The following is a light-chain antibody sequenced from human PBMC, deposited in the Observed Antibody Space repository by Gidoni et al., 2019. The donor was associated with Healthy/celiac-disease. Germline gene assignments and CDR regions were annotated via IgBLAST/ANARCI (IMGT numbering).Light chain of an antibody. Sequence: DSQMTQSPSSLSASVGDRVTITCRASQDSSNYLNWYQQKPGKAPKLLIYDASNLETGVPSRFSGSGSGTAFTFTISSLQPEDIATYYCQQYDNLPLTFGGGTKVEIK. V-gene: IGKV1-33*01. CDR1: QDSSNY. CDR3: QQYDNLPLT. CDR2: DAS. J-gene: IGKJ4*01.